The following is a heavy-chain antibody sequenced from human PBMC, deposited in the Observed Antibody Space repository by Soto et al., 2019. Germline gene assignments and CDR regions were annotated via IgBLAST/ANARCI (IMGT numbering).Heavy chain of an antibody. CDR3: AKDPDSSGYYKPFDY. Sequence: PGGSLRLSCAASGFTFSSYAMSWVRQAPGKGLEWVSAISGSGGSTYYADSVKGRFTISRDNSKNTLYLQMNSLRAEDTAVYYCAKDPDSSGYYKPFDYWGQGTLVTVSS. D-gene: IGHD3-22*01. J-gene: IGHJ4*02. CDR2: ISGSGGST. V-gene: IGHV3-23*01. CDR1: GFTFSSYA.